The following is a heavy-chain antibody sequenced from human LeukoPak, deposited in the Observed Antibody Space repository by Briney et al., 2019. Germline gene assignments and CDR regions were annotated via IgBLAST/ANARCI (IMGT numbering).Heavy chain of an antibody. CDR3: ARGGGGDLYYYGMDV. CDR2: IYYSGST. D-gene: IGHD3-16*01. Sequence: SETLSLTCTVSGGSISSSSYYWGWIRQPPGKGLEWIGSIYYSGSTYYNPSLKSRVTISVDTSKNQFSLKLSSVTAADTAVYYCARGGGGDLYYYGMDVWGQGTTVTVSS. V-gene: IGHV4-39*07. J-gene: IGHJ6*02. CDR1: GGSISSSSYY.